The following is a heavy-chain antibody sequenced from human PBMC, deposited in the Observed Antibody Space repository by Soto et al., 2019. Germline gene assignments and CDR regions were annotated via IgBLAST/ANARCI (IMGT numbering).Heavy chain of an antibody. CDR2: IDTDGSDT. V-gene: IGHV3-74*01. CDR3: ATINRFGYDY. CDR1: GFPFSIYW. J-gene: IGHJ4*02. Sequence: PGGSLRLSCAASGFPFSIYWMHLVRQSPGKGLVWVSYIDTDGSDTIYADSVKGRFTISRDNAKNTVYLQMNSLRAEDTAVYYCATINRFGYDYWGQGAXVPVSS. D-gene: IGHD5-18*01.